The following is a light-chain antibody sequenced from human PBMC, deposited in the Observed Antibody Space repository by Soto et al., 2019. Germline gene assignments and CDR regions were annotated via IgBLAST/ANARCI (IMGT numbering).Light chain of an antibody. J-gene: IGLJ2*01. Sequence: QSVLTQSPSASASLGASVKLTCTLSSRHSSYAIAWHQQQPEKGPRYLMKLHSDGRHTKGDGIPDRFSGSSSGTERYLTISSLQSEDEADYYCQTWGTGILVFGGGTKLTVL. V-gene: IGLV4-69*01. CDR3: QTWGTGILV. CDR1: SRHSSYA. CDR2: LHSDGRH.